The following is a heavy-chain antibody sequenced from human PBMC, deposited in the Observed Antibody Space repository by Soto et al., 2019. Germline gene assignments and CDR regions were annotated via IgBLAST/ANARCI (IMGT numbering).Heavy chain of an antibody. Sequence: QVQLVQSGAEVKKPGASVKVSCKASGYTFTSYGISWVRQAPGQGLEWMGWISAYNGNTNYAQKLHGRVTNTTVTSTSTAYMELRRLSSDDTAVYSCGIVATPHGGGWYFDLWGRGTLVTVSS. V-gene: IGHV1-18*01. CDR1: GYTFTSYG. D-gene: IGHD3-10*01. J-gene: IGHJ2*01. CDR2: ISAYNGNT. CDR3: GIVATPHGGGWYFDL.